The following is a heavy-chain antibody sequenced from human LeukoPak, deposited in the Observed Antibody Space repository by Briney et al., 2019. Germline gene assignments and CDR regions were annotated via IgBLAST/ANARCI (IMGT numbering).Heavy chain of an antibody. CDR1: GFTISTYW. D-gene: IGHD6-19*01. CDR2: IKQDGSEK. Sequence: GGSLRLSCVGSGFTISTYWMSWVRQAPGRGLEWVANIKQDGSEKYYVDSVKGQFTISRDNAKNSLYLQMNSLRAEDTAVYYCARERVAVPGGDYWGQGTLVTVSS. CDR3: ARERVAVPGGDY. J-gene: IGHJ4*02. V-gene: IGHV3-7*04.